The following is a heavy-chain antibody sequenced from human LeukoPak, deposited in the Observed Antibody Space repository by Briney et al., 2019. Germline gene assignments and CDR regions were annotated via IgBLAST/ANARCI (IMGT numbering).Heavy chain of an antibody. CDR1: GFTFDDYG. CDR3: ARGGIAAAGTYGYYYYYYYMDV. V-gene: IGHV3-20*04. Sequence: GGSLRLSCAASGFTFDDYGMSWVRQAPGKGLEWVSGINWNGGSTGYADSVKGRFTISRDNAKNSLYLQMNSLRAEDTALYYCARGGIAAAGTYGYYYYYYYMDVWGKGTTVTVSS. J-gene: IGHJ6*03. D-gene: IGHD6-13*01. CDR2: INWNGGST.